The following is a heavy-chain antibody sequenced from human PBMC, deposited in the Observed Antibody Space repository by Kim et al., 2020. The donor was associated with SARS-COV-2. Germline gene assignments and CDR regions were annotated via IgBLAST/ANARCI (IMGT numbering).Heavy chain of an antibody. V-gene: IGHV3-30*18. Sequence: GGSLRLSCAASGFTFSSYGMHWVRQAPGKGLEWVAVISYDGSNKYYADSVKGRFTISRDNSKNTLYLQMNSLRAEDTAVYYCAKDSEPIAAAGTGLMGYWGRGTLVTVSS. J-gene: IGHJ4*02. D-gene: IGHD6-13*01. CDR2: ISYDGSNK. CDR3: AKDSEPIAAAGTGLMGY. CDR1: GFTFSSYG.